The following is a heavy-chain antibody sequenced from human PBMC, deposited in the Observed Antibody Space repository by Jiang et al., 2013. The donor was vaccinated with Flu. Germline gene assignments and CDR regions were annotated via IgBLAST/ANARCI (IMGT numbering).Heavy chain of an antibody. CDR1: GGSISSGGFY. Sequence: GPGLVKPSQTLSLTCTVSGGSISSGGFYWNWIRHLPGKGLEWIGYIYYSGSTYYNPSLKSRVTISVDTSKNRFSLKLSSVTAADTAVYYCARELTVFAFDYWGQGALVTVSS. D-gene: IGHD3-9*01. CDR2: IYYSGST. J-gene: IGHJ4*02. V-gene: IGHV4-31*03. CDR3: ARELTVFAFDY.